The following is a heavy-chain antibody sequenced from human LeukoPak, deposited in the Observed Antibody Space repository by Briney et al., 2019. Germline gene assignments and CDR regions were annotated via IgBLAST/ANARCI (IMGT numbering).Heavy chain of an antibody. CDR2: ISGSGLTT. D-gene: IGHD4-17*01. J-gene: IGHJ4*02. Sequence: TGGSLRLSCAASGFTYDKYAMSWVRQAPDKGLEWVSAISGSGLTTYYAASVKGRFTISRDNSKNTLYLQMNSLRAEDTAVYYCAKDEYGDYSFDYWGQGTLVTVSS. CDR1: GFTYDKYA. V-gene: IGHV3-23*01. CDR3: AKDEYGDYSFDY.